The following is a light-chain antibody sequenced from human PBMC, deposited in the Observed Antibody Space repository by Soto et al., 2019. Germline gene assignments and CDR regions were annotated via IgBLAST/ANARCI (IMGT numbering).Light chain of an antibody. V-gene: IGKV3-20*01. CDR1: QSIGLA. J-gene: IGKJ3*01. CDR3: QQYHSAPFT. CDR2: DAS. Sequence: EIVLTQSPATLSLSPGERATLSCRASQSIGLAIAWYQHKPGQAPRLLIYDASSRATGIPDRFSGSGSGTDFTLTISRLEPEDFAVYYCQQYHSAPFTFGPGTKVDIK.